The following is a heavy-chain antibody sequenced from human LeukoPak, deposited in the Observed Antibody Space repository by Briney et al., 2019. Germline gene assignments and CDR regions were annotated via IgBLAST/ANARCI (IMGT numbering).Heavy chain of an antibody. D-gene: IGHD3-22*01. J-gene: IGHJ4*02. CDR1: GFTFSTYT. V-gene: IGHV3-23*01. CDR3: ARDLVGGWDDSSGYYYGYFDY. CDR2: ISGSGGST. Sequence: GGSLRLSCAASGFTFSTYTMNWVRQAPGKGLEWVSAISGSGGSTYYADSVKGRFTISRDNSKNTLYLQMNSLRAEDTAVYYCARDLVGGWDDSSGYYYGYFDYWGQGTLVTVSS.